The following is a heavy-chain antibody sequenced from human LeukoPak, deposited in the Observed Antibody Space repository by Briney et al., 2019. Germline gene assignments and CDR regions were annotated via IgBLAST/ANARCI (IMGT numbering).Heavy chain of an antibody. Sequence: QAGGSLRLSCAASGFIFSSFDMHWVRQAPGKGLEWVAFIRYDGTTKNYADSVKGRFAISRDNSKNTLYLQMNSLRAEDTAVYYCANPPICSSTSCYDPPRYWGQGTLVTVSS. CDR1: GFIFSSFD. CDR3: ANPPICSSTSCYDPPRY. CDR2: IRYDGTTK. V-gene: IGHV3-30*02. J-gene: IGHJ4*02. D-gene: IGHD2-2*01.